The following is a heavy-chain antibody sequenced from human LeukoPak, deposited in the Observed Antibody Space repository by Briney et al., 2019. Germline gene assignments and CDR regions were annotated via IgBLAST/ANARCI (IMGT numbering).Heavy chain of an antibody. V-gene: IGHV3-48*04. Sequence: GGSLRLSCAASGFTFSSYSMNWVRQAPGKGLEWVSYISGSSSTIYYADSVKGRFTISRDNAKNSLYLQMNSLRAEDTAVYYCASAMTFDYWGQGTLVTVSS. CDR1: GFTFSSYS. CDR2: ISGSSSTI. CDR3: ASAMTFDY. J-gene: IGHJ4*02. D-gene: IGHD2-2*01.